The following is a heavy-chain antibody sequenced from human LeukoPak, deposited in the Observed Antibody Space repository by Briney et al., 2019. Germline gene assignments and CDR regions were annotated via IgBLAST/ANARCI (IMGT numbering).Heavy chain of an antibody. D-gene: IGHD2-2*01. V-gene: IGHV4-39*07. Sequence: PSETLSLTCTVSGGSISSSSYYWGWIRQPPGKGLEWIGSIYYSGSTYYNPSLKSRVTISVDKSKNQFSLKLSSVTAADTAVYYCARDARPDDYYYGMDVWGQGTTVTVSS. J-gene: IGHJ6*02. CDR1: GGSISSSSYY. CDR2: IYYSGST. CDR3: ARDARPDDYYYGMDV.